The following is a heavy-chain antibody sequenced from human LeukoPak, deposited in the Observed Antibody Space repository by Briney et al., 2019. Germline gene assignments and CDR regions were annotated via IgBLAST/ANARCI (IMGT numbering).Heavy chain of an antibody. J-gene: IGHJ4*02. CDR1: GYTFTGYY. CDR2: INPNSGGT. V-gene: IGHV1-2*02. CDR3: AREPRRHFDY. Sequence: ASVKVSCKASGYTFTGYYMHWVRQAPGQGLEWMGWINPNSGGTNYAQKFRGRVTMTRDTSITTAYMELSTVTSDDTAVYFCAREPRRHFDYWGQGTLVTVSS.